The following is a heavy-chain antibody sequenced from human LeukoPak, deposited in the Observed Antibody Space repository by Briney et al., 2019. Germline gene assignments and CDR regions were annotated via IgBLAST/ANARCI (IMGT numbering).Heavy chain of an antibody. D-gene: IGHD3-3*01. J-gene: IGHJ6*03. CDR2: IYTSGST. CDR3: ARDYGDYDFWSGYSRQYYYYMDV. CDR1: GGSISSGSYY. V-gene: IGHV4-61*02. Sequence: SETLSLTCTVSGGSISSGSYYWSWIRQPAGKGLEWIGRIYTSGSTNYDPSLKSRVTISVDTSKNQFSLKLSSVTAADTAVYYCARDYGDYDFWSGYSRQYYYYMDVWGKGTTVTVFS.